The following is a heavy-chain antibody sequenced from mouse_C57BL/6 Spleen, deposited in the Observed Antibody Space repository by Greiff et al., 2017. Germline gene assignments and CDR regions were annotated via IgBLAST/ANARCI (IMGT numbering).Heavy chain of an antibody. Sequence: QVQLQQPGAELVKPGASVKLSCKASGYTFTSYWMHWVKQRPGRGLEWIGRIDPNSGGTKYTEKFKSKATLTVDKPSSTADMQLRSLTAEYSAVYYCASRWGYWGQGTTLTVSS. CDR1: GYTFTSYW. J-gene: IGHJ2*01. CDR3: ASRWGY. CDR2: IDPNSGGT. V-gene: IGHV1-72*01.